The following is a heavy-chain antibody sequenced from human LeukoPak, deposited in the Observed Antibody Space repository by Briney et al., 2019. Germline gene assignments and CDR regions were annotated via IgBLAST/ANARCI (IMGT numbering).Heavy chain of an antibody. Sequence: GGSLRLSCAASGFTFSSYGMSWVRQAPGKGLEWVSGISGSGGSTYYADSVKGRFTISRDNSKNTLYLQMNSLRAEDTAVYYCANSEWELLPDYWGQGTLVTVSS. CDR3: ANSEWELLPDY. CDR2: ISGSGGST. CDR1: GFTFSSYG. V-gene: IGHV3-23*01. J-gene: IGHJ4*02. D-gene: IGHD1-26*01.